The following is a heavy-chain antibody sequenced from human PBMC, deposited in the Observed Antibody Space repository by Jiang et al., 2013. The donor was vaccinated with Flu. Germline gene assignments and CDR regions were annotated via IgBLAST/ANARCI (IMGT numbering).Heavy chain of an antibody. CDR2: IYWNDDK. D-gene: IGHD5-18*01. J-gene: IGHJ5*02. Sequence: VKPTQTLTLTCTFSGFSLSTSGVGVGWIRQPPGKALEWLALIYWNDDKRYSPSLKSRLTITKDTSKNQVVLTMTNMDPVDTATYYCARIQDIRGYSYGYDQWGQGTLVTVSS. CDR3: ARIQDIRGYSYGYDQ. V-gene: IGHV2-5*01. CDR1: GFSLSTSGVG.